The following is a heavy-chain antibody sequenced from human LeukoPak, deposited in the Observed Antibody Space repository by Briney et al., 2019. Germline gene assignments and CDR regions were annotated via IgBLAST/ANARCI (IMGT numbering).Heavy chain of an antibody. D-gene: IGHD5-12*01. CDR3: AKHTHSGYDLSH. CDR1: VGSISSYY. V-gene: IGHV4-4*07. CDR2: IYTSGST. Sequence: PSETLSLTCTVSVGSISSYYWSWIRQPAGKGLEWIGRIYTSGSTYYNPSLKSRVTISVDTSKNQFSLKLRSVPAADTAVYYCAKHTHSGYDLSHWGQGTLVTVSS. J-gene: IGHJ4*02.